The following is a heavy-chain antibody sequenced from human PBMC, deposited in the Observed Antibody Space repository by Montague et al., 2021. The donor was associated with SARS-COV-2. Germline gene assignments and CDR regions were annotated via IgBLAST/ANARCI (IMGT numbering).Heavy chain of an antibody. V-gene: IGHV4-39*02. CDR3: VRLGITLGVVIVIRYYFDF. CDR2: ISYSATS. CDR1: GASLSTINYC. Sequence: SETLSLTCTFSGASLSTINYCWSWIRQPQGMVLDWFVSISYSATSYSTPSIKSRITLSVDTSRNHLSLNLGSVTVADTAVYYCVRLGITLGVVIVIRYYFDFWGQGTLVTVSS. J-gene: IGHJ4*02. D-gene: IGHD3-16*02.